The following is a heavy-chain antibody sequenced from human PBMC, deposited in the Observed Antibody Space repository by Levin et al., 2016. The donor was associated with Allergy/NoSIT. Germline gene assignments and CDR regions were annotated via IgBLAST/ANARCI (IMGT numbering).Heavy chain of an antibody. Sequence: SETLSLTCTVSGGSISSSSYYWGWIRQPPGKGLEWIGSIYYSGSTYYNPSLKSRVTISVDTSKNQFSLKLSSVTAADTAVYYCARVPEGGYCSGGSCSYYYYGMDVWGQGTTVTVSS. J-gene: IGHJ6*02. CDR2: IYYSGST. CDR3: ARVPEGGYCSGGSCSYYYYGMDV. D-gene: IGHD2-15*01. V-gene: IGHV4-39*07. CDR1: GGSISSSSYY.